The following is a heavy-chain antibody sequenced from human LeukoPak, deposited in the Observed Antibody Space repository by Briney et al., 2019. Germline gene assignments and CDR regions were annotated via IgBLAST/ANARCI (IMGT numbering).Heavy chain of an antibody. D-gene: IGHD2-2*01. Sequence: GGSLRLSCAASGFTFSSYAMSWVRQAPGKGLEWVSTITGTGGSTYYADSVKGRFTISRDNSKNTLYLQMNSLRAEHTAVYYCATRGYCSGTSCYAPQPWGQGTLVTVSS. CDR3: ATRGYCSGTSCYAPQP. CDR1: GFTFSSYA. CDR2: ITGTGGST. V-gene: IGHV3-23*01. J-gene: IGHJ5*02.